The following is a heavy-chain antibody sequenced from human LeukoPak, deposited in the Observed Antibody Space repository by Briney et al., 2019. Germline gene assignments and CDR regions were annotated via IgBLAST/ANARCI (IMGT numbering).Heavy chain of an antibody. Sequence: ASVKVSCKAPAYTFTKYGVNWVRQAPEQGLEWVGWISVDSGNTKYVQKLQDRVTMTTDTSTNTVYMELRSLRSDDTAVYYCARGGDSDWGREFDYWGQGTLVTVSS. CDR2: ISVDSGNT. V-gene: IGHV1-18*01. J-gene: IGHJ4*02. D-gene: IGHD3-16*01. CDR1: AYTFTKYG. CDR3: ARGGDSDWGREFDY.